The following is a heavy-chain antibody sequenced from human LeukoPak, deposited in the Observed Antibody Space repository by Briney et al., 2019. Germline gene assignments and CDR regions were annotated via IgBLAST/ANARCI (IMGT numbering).Heavy chain of an antibody. D-gene: IGHD3-10*01. CDR2: ISTSSSYK. V-gene: IGHV3-21*01. J-gene: IGHJ6*02. Sequence: GGSLRLSCAASGFNFRSYGMHWVRQAPGKGLEWVSSISTSSSYKYYLDSVRGRFTISRDNAKNSLYLQMSSLRAEDTALYYCARAGNGMDVWGQGTTVTVSS. CDR1: GFNFRSYG. CDR3: ARAGNGMDV.